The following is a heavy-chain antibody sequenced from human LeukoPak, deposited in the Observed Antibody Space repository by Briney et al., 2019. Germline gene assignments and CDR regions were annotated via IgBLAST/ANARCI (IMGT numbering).Heavy chain of an antibody. CDR3: AKDSPYGSGTGWFDP. D-gene: IGHD3-10*01. CDR1: GFTFTSYG. V-gene: IGHV3-30*18. CDR2: ISYDGSNK. J-gene: IGHJ5*02. Sequence: GGSLRLSCAASGFTFTSYGMHWVRQAPGKGLEWVAVISYDGSNKYYADSVKGRFTIPRDNSKNTLYLQMNSLRAEDTAVYYCAKDSPYGSGTGWFDPWGQGTLVTVSS.